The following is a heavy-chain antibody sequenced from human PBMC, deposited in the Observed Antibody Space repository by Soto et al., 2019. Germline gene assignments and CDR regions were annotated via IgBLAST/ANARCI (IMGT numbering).Heavy chain of an antibody. V-gene: IGHV1-18*01. CDR2: ISAYNDNT. Sequence: ASVKVSCKASGYTITSYGISWVRQAPGQGLEWMGWISAYNDNTNYAQKFQGRVTMTTDTSTSTVYMELRSLRSDDTAVYYCARDRNGGYPDPWGQGTLVTVS. J-gene: IGHJ5*02. D-gene: IGHD5-12*01. CDR1: GYTITSYG. CDR3: ARDRNGGYPDP.